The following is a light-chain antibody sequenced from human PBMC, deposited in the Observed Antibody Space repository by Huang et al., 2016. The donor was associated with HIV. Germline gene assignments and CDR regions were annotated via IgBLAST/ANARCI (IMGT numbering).Light chain of an antibody. CDR1: QSVSNY. Sequence: EIVLTQSPATLSLFPGERATLSCRASQSVSNYVAWYQQKPGQSPRLLMYDASNRATGIQARFSGSGSATDFTLTINSLEPEYFAVYYCQQRSNWPGTFGQGTKVEVK. V-gene: IGKV3-11*01. CDR2: DAS. CDR3: QQRSNWPGT. J-gene: IGKJ1*01.